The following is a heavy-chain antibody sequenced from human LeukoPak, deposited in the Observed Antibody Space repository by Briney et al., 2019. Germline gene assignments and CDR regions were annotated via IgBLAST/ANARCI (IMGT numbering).Heavy chain of an antibody. J-gene: IGHJ4*02. CDR2: ISYDGSNK. CDR1: GFTFGSYG. CDR3: TTFSPRLLGY. Sequence: GGSLRLSCAASGFTFGSYGMHWVRQAPGKGLEWVAVISYDGSNKYYADSVKGRFTISRDDSKNTLYLQMNSLKTEDTAVYYCTTFSPRLLGYWGQGTLVTVSS. V-gene: IGHV3-30*03. D-gene: IGHD2-21*01.